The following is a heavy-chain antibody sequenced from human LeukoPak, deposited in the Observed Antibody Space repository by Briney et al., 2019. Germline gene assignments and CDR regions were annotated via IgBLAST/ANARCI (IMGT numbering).Heavy chain of an antibody. CDR2: ISSSGSTI. D-gene: IGHD2-2*01. J-gene: IGHJ6*03. V-gene: IGHV3-48*01. CDR3: AKDPEDIVVVPSARHYYYYMDV. CDR1: GFTFSSYS. Sequence: GGSLRLSCAASGFTFSSYSINWVRQAPGKGLEWVSYISSSGSTIYYADSVKGRFTISRDNSKNTLYLQMNSLRAEDTAVYYCAKDPEDIVVVPSARHYYYYMDVWGKGTTVTISS.